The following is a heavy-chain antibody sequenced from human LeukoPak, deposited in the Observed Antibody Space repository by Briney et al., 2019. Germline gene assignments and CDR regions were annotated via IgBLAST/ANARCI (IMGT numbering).Heavy chain of an antibody. D-gene: IGHD5-18*01. J-gene: IGHJ4*02. CDR2: IHYSGIT. CDR3: ARGAAGYSYG. CDR1: GGSISTAY. V-gene: IGHV4-59*01. Sequence: SETLSLTCSVSGGSISTAYWSWIRQPPGKGLEWIGNIHYSGITNYNSSLKSRVTISIDTSKNQFSLRLSSVTAADTAVYYCARGAAGYSYGWGQGTLVTVSS.